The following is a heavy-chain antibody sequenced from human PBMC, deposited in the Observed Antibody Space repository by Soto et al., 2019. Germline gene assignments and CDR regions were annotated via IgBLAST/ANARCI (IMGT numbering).Heavy chain of an antibody. CDR2: IYYSGST. CDR1: GGSISSGDYY. Sequence: PSETLSLTCTVSGGSISSGDYYWSWIRQPPGKGLEWIGYIYYSGSTYYNPSLKSRVTISVDTSKNQFSLKLSSVTAADTAVYYCARDYCSGGSCYGYYYYGMDVWGQGTTVTVSS. J-gene: IGHJ6*02. V-gene: IGHV4-30-4*01. D-gene: IGHD2-15*01. CDR3: ARDYCSGGSCYGYYYYGMDV.